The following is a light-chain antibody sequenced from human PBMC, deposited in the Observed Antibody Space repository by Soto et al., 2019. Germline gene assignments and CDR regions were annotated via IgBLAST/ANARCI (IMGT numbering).Light chain of an antibody. Sequence: EIVLPHSPGTLSSSPGETHTLSCRASQTVNSDYLAWFQQRHGQAPRXXIFATSRRATDIPDRFSGSVSGTDGTIAIRRLEPEDGEVYDCHQFGYSPRTFGQGTKVDIK. CDR1: QTVNSDY. CDR2: ATS. V-gene: IGKV3-20*01. J-gene: IGKJ1*01. CDR3: HQFGYSPRT.